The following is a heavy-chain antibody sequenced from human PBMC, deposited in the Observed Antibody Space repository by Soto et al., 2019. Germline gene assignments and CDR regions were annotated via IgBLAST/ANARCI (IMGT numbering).Heavy chain of an antibody. CDR3: AHRSRGYAYYFDQ. Sequence: QITLKESGPTLAKPTQTLTLTCSFSGFSLSTRGVGVGWIRQPPGKALEWLALIFWDDDKWYSPSLRSRLTITEDTSKNKVVLIMTNMDPVDTATYYCAHRSRGYAYYFDQWGQGTLVTVSS. CDR1: GFSLSTRGVG. V-gene: IGHV2-5*02. CDR2: IFWDDDK. D-gene: IGHD5-12*01. J-gene: IGHJ4*02.